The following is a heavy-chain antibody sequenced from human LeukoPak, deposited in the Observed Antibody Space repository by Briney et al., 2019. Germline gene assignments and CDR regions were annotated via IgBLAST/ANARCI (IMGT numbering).Heavy chain of an antibody. CDR3: ARLTARKVVDP. D-gene: IGHD6-25*01. V-gene: IGHV4-39*01. CDR1: GGSTNNGDYF. Sequence: SETLSLTCTVSGGSTNNGDYFWGWIRQPPGKGLEWIGSIYYSGSTYYNPSLKSRITISVDTSKNQFSLRLSSVTAADTAVYYRARLTARKVVDPWGQGTLVTVSS. J-gene: IGHJ5*02. CDR2: IYYSGST.